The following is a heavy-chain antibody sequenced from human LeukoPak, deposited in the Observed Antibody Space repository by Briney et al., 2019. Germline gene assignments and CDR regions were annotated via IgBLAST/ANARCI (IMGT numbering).Heavy chain of an antibody. V-gene: IGHV1-18*04. Sequence: ASVKVSCKASGYTFTSYGISWVRQAPGQGLEWMGWISAYNGNTNYAQKFQGRVTMTTDTSTSTAYMELRSLRSDDTAVYYCARDLPVTLVRERFDYWGQGTLVTVSS. CDR3: ARDLPVTLVRERFDY. D-gene: IGHD1-1*01. J-gene: IGHJ4*02. CDR1: GYTFTSYG. CDR2: ISAYNGNT.